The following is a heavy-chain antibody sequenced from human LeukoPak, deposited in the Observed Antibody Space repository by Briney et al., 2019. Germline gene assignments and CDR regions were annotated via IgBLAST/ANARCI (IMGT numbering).Heavy chain of an antibody. J-gene: IGHJ3*02. V-gene: IGHV1-8*01. CDR2: MNPNSGNT. CDR3: ARGVDSSGYYWAFDI. Sequence: ASVKVSCKASGYTFTSYDINWVRQATGQGLEWMGWMNPNSGNTGYAQRFQGRVTMTRNTSISTAYMELSSLRSEDTAVYYCARGVDSSGYYWAFDIWGQGTMVTVSS. CDR1: GYTFTSYD. D-gene: IGHD3-22*01.